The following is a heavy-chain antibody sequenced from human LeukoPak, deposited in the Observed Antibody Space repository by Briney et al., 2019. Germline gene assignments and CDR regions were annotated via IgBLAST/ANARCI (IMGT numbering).Heavy chain of an antibody. CDR3: ARGEWEPYYFHY. Sequence: SQTLSLTCDIFGDSVSSNSAAWNWIRQSPSRGLEWLGRTYYRSKWYNDYAVSVKSRITLTSDTSKNQFSLQLNSVTPEDTAVYYCARGEWEPYYFHYWGQGTLVTVSS. D-gene: IGHD1-26*01. J-gene: IGHJ4*02. V-gene: IGHV6-1*01. CDR1: GDSVSSNSAA. CDR2: TYYRSKWYN.